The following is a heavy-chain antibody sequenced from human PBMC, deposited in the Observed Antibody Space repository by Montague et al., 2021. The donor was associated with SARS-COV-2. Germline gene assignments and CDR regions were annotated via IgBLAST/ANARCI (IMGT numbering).Heavy chain of an antibody. Sequence: SETRSLTCSVSGGSISTYYWSWIRQPPGKGLEWIGYIYYSWSTNYNPSLKRRVTISIDTSKNQFSLELSSVTAADMAVYYCASPGGYCTGGSCYYVYWGQGTLVTVSS. CDR3: ASPGGYCTGGSCYYVY. J-gene: IGHJ4*02. CDR2: IYYSWST. D-gene: IGHD2-15*01. CDR1: GGSISTYY. V-gene: IGHV4-59*01.